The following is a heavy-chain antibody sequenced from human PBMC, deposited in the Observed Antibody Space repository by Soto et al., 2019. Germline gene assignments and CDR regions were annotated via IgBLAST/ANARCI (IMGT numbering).Heavy chain of an antibody. CDR1: GGSISSYY. CDR2: IYYSGRT. CDR3: ARGYCSSTICYIWDNWFDP. Sequence: PSETLSLTCTVSGGSISSYYWSWIRQPPGKGLEWIGYIYYSGRTNYNPSLKSRVTISVDTSKNQFSLKLNSVTAADTAVYYCARGYCSSTICYIWDNWFDPWGQGTLVTVSS. J-gene: IGHJ5*02. D-gene: IGHD2-2*02. V-gene: IGHV4-59*01.